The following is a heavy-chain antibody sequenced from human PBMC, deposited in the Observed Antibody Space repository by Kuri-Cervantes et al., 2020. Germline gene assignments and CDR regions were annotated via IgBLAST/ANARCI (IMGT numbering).Heavy chain of an antibody. Sequence: GGSLRLSCAASGFTFSSYGMHWVRQAPGKGLEWVAVISHDGSNKYYADSVKGRLTISRDNSKNTLYLQMNSLRAEDTAVYYCAKDQYYYCSGKDGIDVWGQGTTVTVSS. CDR3: AKDQYYYCSGKDGIDV. V-gene: IGHV3-30*18. CDR1: GFTFSSYG. CDR2: ISHDGSNK. J-gene: IGHJ6*02. D-gene: IGHD3-10*01.